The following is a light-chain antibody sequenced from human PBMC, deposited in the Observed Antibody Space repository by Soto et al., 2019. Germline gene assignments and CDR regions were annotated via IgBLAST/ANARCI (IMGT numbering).Light chain of an antibody. V-gene: IGKV3-20*01. J-gene: IGKJ4*01. CDR2: DAS. Sequence: VLTQSPGTLSLSPGERATLSCSTSQTIRNNYLAWYQQKPGQAPRLLIYDASSRATGIPDRFRGGGSGTDFTLTISSLEPEDFAVYYCQQFSSYQLAFGGGTKVDIK. CDR1: QTIRNNY. CDR3: QQFSSYQLA.